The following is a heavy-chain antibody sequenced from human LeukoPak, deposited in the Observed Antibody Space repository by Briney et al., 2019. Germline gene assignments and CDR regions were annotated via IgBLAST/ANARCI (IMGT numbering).Heavy chain of an antibody. CDR2: ISHDESNK. CDR1: GFTFSTYA. V-gene: IGHV3-30*01. Sequence: PGGSLRLSCAASGFTFSTYAMHWVRQAPGKGLEWVAVISHDESNKYYADSVRGRFTISRDNSKNTLYLQMNSLRAEDTAVYYCARDLDGVAIYYMDVWGKGTTVTVSS. J-gene: IGHJ6*03. D-gene: IGHD3-3*01. CDR3: ARDLDGVAIYYMDV.